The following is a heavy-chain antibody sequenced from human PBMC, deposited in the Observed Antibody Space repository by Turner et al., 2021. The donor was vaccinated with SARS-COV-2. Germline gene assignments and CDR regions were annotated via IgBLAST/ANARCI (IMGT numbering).Heavy chain of an antibody. D-gene: IGHD3-3*01. CDR1: GYTFSGYY. J-gene: IGHJ5*02. V-gene: IGHV1-2*02. CDR3: ARGPRGYDFWSGYSNWFDP. Sequence: QVQLVQSGAEVKKPGASVKVSCKASGYTFSGYYMPWVRQAPGQGLEWMGWINPNSGGTNYAQKFQGRVTMTSDTSISTAYMELSRLRSDDTAVYYCARGPRGYDFWSGYSNWFDPWGQGTLVTVSS. CDR2: INPNSGGT.